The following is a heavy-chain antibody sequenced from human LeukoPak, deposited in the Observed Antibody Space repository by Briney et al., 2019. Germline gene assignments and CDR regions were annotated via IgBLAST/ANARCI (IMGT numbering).Heavy chain of an antibody. J-gene: IGHJ4*02. D-gene: IGHD3-3*01. CDR1: GGTFSXYA. V-gene: IGHV1-69*13. Sequence: SVKVSCKASGGTFSXYAISWVRQAPGQGLEWMXXXXXXXXTATYAQXXXXXXTITADESTSTAYMELSSLRSEDTAVYYCATVPYDFWSGYYIGPQFYAYWGQGTLVTVSS. CDR2: XXXXXXTA. CDR3: ATVPYDFWSGYYIGPQFYAY.